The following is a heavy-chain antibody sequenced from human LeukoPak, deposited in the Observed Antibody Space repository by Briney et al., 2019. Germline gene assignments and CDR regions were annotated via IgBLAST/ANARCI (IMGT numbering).Heavy chain of an antibody. Sequence: GGSLRLSCAASGFTFSRYGMHWVRQAPGKGLEWVAVIWYDGSNKYYADSVKGRFTISRDNAKNSLYLQMNSLRAEDTAVYYCAGLPDLTLTPSAPVGFDPWGQGTLVTVSS. D-gene: IGHD4-23*01. V-gene: IGHV3-33*03. CDR3: AGLPDLTLTPSAPVGFDP. CDR1: GFTFSRYG. CDR2: IWYDGSNK. J-gene: IGHJ5*02.